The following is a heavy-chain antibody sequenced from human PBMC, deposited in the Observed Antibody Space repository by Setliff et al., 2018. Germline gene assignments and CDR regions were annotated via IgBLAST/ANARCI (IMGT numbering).Heavy chain of an antibody. CDR2: IYTSGST. CDR3: ARGIITMVRGVITFSYYFDY. J-gene: IGHJ4*02. CDR1: GGSSSSYY. Sequence: LSLTCTVSGGSSSSYYWSWIRQPAGKGLEWIGRIYTSGSTNYNPSLKSRVTMSVDTSKNQFSLKLSSVTAADTAVYYCARGIITMVRGVITFSYYFDYWGQGTLVTVSS. V-gene: IGHV4-4*07. D-gene: IGHD3-10*01.